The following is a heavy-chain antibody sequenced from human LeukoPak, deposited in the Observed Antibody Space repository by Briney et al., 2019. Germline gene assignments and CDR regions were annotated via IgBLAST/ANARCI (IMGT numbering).Heavy chain of an antibody. D-gene: IGHD3-16*02. J-gene: IGHJ4*02. CDR3: ASDYVWGSYRHDY. CDR1: GFTFSSYG. Sequence: GGSLRLSCAASGFTFSSYGMHWVRQAPGKGLEWVAVISYDGSNKYYADSVKGRFTISRDNSKNTLYLQMNSLRAEDTAVYYCASDYVWGSYRHDYWGQGTLVTVSS. CDR2: ISYDGSNK. V-gene: IGHV3-30*19.